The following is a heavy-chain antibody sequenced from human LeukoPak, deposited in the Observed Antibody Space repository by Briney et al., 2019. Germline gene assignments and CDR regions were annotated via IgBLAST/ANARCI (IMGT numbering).Heavy chain of an antibody. CDR2: IYHSGSA. D-gene: IGHD3-10*01. CDR3: ARENMVRGVIIINWFDP. CDR1: GGSISNINW. Sequence: PSETLSLTCAVSGGSISNINWWSWVRQPPGKGLEWIGEIYHSGSAYYNPSLKSQVTTSVDKSKNQFSLKLSSVTAADTAVYYCARENMVRGVIIINWFDPWGQGTLVTVSS. J-gene: IGHJ5*02. V-gene: IGHV4-4*02.